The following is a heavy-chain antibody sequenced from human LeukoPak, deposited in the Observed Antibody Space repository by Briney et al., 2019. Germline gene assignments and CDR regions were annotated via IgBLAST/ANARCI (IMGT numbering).Heavy chain of an antibody. D-gene: IGHD6-19*01. CDR2: ISGSGGST. CDR3: AKDPDRAGYSSGWYGAFDI. J-gene: IGHJ3*02. Sequence: GGSLRLSCAASRFTFSSYAMSWVRQAPGKGLEWVSAISGSGGSTYYADPVKGRFTISRDNSKNTLYLQMNSLRAEDTAVYYCAKDPDRAGYSSGWYGAFDIWGQGTMVTVSS. CDR1: RFTFSSYA. V-gene: IGHV3-23*01.